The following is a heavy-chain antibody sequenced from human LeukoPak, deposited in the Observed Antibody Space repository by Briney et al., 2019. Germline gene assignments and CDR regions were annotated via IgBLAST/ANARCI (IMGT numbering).Heavy chain of an antibody. CDR1: GVSISSNY. D-gene: IGHD4-11*01. J-gene: IGHJ4*02. Sequence: SETLSLTCTVSGVSISSNYWSWIRQPPGKGLEWSGLEWIGYIHANGDTNYTPSLNRRVTMSLDSSRRHLSLNLSSLTAADTAVYFCAGYDHSNYLAYWGQGILVTVSS. V-gene: IGHV4-4*08. CDR3: AGYDHSNYLAY. CDR2: IHANGDT.